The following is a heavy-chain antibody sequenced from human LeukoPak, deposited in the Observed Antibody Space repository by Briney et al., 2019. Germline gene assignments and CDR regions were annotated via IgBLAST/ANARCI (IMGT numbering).Heavy chain of an antibody. CDR1: GVTFSRYE. Sequence: PGGSLRLSRAASGVTFSRYEMQWGRQAPGKGLEWVSAICTAGDTYYPGSVKGRFTISRENAKNSLYLQMNSLRAGDTAVFYCARARWGGYFGAFDIWGQGTMVTVSS. V-gene: IGHV3-13*04. CDR2: ICTAGDT. CDR3: ARARWGGYFGAFDI. J-gene: IGHJ3*02. D-gene: IGHD3-3*01.